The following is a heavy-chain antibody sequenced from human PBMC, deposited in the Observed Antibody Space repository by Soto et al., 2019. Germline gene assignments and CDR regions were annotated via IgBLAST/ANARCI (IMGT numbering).Heavy chain of an antibody. Sequence: SVKVSCKASGYAFSFGFSWVRQAPGQGLEWMGWISASDGSTNSASKFRSRISMTTDTSTHTAYLDLLSLTSDDTAMYFCATYYFGSGSYYRFDNWGQGTRVTVSS. V-gene: IGHV1-18*01. CDR2: ISASDGST. J-gene: IGHJ4*02. CDR3: ATYYFGSGSYYRFDN. D-gene: IGHD3-10*01. CDR1: GYAFSFG.